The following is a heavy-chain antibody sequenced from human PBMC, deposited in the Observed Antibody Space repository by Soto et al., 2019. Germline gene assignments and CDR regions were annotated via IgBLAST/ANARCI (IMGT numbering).Heavy chain of an antibody. Sequence: GGSLRLSCAASGFTFSSSAMPWCRQAPGKGLEWVAAFSGSGGSTYYADSVKGRFTISRDNSKNTLYLKMNSLRAEDTAVYYCAKDRPGITMVRGVIRWFDPWGQGTLVTVSS. CDR3: AKDRPGITMVRGVIRWFDP. CDR1: GFTFSSSA. V-gene: IGHV3-23*01. D-gene: IGHD3-10*01. J-gene: IGHJ5*02. CDR2: FSGSGGST.